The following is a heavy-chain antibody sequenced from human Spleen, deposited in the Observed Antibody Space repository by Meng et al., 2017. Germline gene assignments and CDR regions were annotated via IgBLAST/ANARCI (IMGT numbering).Heavy chain of an antibody. CDR3: ARAVRAVAGYYFDY. J-gene: IGHJ4*02. V-gene: IGHV4-4*02. Sequence: QGQLTECGQGLMKPSGTLSLTSAVSGGSCSISNWWSWVRQPPGKGLEWIGEIYRDGSTNYNPSLKSRVTISVDKSKDQFSLKLTSVTAADTAVYYCARAVRAVAGYYFDYWGQGTLVTVSS. CDR1: GGSCSISNW. D-gene: IGHD6-19*01. CDR2: IYRDGST.